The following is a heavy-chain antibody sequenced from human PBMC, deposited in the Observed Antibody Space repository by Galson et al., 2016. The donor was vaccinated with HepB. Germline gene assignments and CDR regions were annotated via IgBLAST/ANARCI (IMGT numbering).Heavy chain of an antibody. CDR1: GFTFSRYW. D-gene: IGHD3-10*01. Sequence: SLRLSCAASGFTFSRYWMSWVRQAPGKGLEWVANIKEDASEKYYVDSVKGRFTISRDNAKNSVYLQMNSLRVEDTAVYYCARDEGNALYGFYGGQGILVTVAT. CDR2: IKEDASEK. CDR3: ARDEGNALYGFY. V-gene: IGHV3-7*01. J-gene: IGHJ4*02.